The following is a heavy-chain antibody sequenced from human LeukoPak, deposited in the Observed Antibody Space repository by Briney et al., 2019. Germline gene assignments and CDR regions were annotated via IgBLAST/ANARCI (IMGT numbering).Heavy chain of an antibody. V-gene: IGHV4-31*03. CDR3: ARVTMIVVSWDPPDAFDI. D-gene: IGHD3-22*01. CDR1: GGSISSGGYY. J-gene: IGHJ3*02. CDR2: IYYSGST. Sequence: TSETLSLTCTVSGGSISSGGYYWSWIRQHPGKGLEWIGYIYYSGSTYYNPSLKSRVTISVDTSKNQFSLKLSSVTAADTAVYYCARVTMIVVSWDPPDAFDIWGQGTMVTVSS.